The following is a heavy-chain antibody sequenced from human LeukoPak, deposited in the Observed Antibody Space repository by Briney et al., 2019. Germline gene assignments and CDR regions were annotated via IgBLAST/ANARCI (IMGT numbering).Heavy chain of an antibody. V-gene: IGHV3-11*01. J-gene: IGHJ5*02. D-gene: IGHD6-19*01. CDR3: ARETVTVAGNWCDP. CDR2: ISSRSTLI. CDR1: GFSFSDYY. Sequence: GGSLRLSCAASGFSFSDYYMSWIRQAPGKGLEWVSYISSRSTLIYYADSVKGRFTTSRDNAKNSLYLQMNSLRVDDTAVYYCARETVTVAGNWCDPWGQGTLVTVSS.